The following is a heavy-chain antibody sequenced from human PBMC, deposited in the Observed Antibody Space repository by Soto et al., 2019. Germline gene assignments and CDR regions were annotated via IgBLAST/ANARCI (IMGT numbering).Heavy chain of an antibody. CDR1: GGTFSSYV. CDR2: IIPIFGTA. J-gene: IGHJ6*02. D-gene: IGHD3-3*01. V-gene: IGHV1-69*13. Sequence: GASVKVSCKASGGTFSSYVIIWVRQAPGQGLECMGGIIPIFGTANYAQKFQGRVTITADESTSTAYMELSSLRSEDTAVYDCARAYDFWSGYYNGMDVWGQGTTVTVSS. CDR3: ARAYDFWSGYYNGMDV.